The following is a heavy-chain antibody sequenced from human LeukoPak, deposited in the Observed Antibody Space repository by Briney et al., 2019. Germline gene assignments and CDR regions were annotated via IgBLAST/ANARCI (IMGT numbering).Heavy chain of an antibody. D-gene: IGHD6-13*01. CDR1: GFTFGDYA. V-gene: IGHV3-49*04. CDR2: IRRRAFGETA. CDR3: TREGAAAAYGMDV. Sequence: TGGSLRLSCTASGFTFGDYAVSWVRRAPGRGLEWVGFIRRRAFGETADYAASVKGRFTISRDDSKSIAYLQMNSLKTEDTAVYYCTREGAAAAYGMDVWGQGTTVTVSS. J-gene: IGHJ6*02.